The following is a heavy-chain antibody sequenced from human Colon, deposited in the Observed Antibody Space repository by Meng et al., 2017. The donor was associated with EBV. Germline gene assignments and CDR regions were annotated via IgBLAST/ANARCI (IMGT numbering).Heavy chain of an antibody. CDR1: GGTFSSTA. J-gene: IGHJ4*02. CDR2: IIPIFRTP. V-gene: IGHV1-69*06. CDR3: ATSTSGWYGNPDY. D-gene: IGHD6-19*01. Sequence: QVQLVQSGAEVKQPGPSVKVSCTASGGTFSSTALSWVRQAPGQGLEWVGGIIPIFRTPNYVEKFQGRVTITADRSTSTAYMELSSLTSDDAAVYYCATSTSGWYGNPDYWGQGTLVTVSS.